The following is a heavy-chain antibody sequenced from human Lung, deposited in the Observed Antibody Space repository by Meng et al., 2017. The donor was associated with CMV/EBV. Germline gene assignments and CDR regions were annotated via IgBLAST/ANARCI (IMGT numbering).Heavy chain of an antibody. J-gene: IGHJ4*02. Sequence: SXTLSLXCSVSGVSVSNDDYHWSWIRQSPGKGLEWIGQLYSTGTDTFNPSLMSRVTISKDTSKNRFSLTLTSVTAADTAVYFCVAYLVGIGGRGYWGQGXMVTFSS. V-gene: IGHV4-61*08. CDR3: VAYLVGIGGRGY. CDR1: GVSVSNDDYH. D-gene: IGHD1-26*01. CDR2: LYSTGTD.